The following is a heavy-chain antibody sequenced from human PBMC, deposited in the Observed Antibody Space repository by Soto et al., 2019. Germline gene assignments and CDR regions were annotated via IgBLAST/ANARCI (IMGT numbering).Heavy chain of an antibody. CDR3: AREDIRAVSWRY. CDR2: ISYDGSNK. CDR1: GFTFSSYA. Sequence: GGSLRLSCAASGFTFSSYAMHWVRQAPGKGLEWVAVISYDGSNKYYADSVKGRFTISRDNSKNTLYLQMNSLRAEDTAVYYCAREDIRAVSWRYWGQGTLVTVSS. D-gene: IGHD5-12*01. V-gene: IGHV3-30-3*01. J-gene: IGHJ4*02.